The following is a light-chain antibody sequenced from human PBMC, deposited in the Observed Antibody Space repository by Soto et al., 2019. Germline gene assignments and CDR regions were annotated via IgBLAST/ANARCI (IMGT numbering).Light chain of an antibody. Sequence: EIVMTQSPATLSVSPGERATFSCRASQSVSSNLAWYQQKPGQAPRLLIYGASNRATGIPDRFSGSGSGTDFTLTISSLEPEDSAVYYCQQRASWVTFGQGTRLEIK. CDR2: GAS. CDR3: QQRASWVT. J-gene: IGKJ5*01. CDR1: QSVSSN. V-gene: IGKV3-11*01.